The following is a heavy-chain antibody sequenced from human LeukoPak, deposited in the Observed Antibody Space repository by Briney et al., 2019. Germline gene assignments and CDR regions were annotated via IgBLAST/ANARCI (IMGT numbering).Heavy chain of an antibody. D-gene: IGHD2-15*01. J-gene: IGHJ6*02. CDR1: GGTFSSYA. V-gene: IGHV1-69*13. CDR2: IIPIFGTA. CDR3: ASSFLGYCSGGSCYSNYYYYGMDV. Sequence: SVTVSCKASGGTFSSYAISWVRQAPGQGLEWMGGIIPIFGTANYAQKFQGRVTITADESTSTAYMELSGLRSEDTAVYYCASSFLGYCSGGSCYSNYYYYGMDVWGQGTTVTVSS.